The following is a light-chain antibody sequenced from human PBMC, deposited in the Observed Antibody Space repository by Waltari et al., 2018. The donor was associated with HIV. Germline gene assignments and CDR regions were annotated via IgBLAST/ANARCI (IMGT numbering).Light chain of an antibody. CDR3: QQYITTPWT. CDR1: KLIGNNY. J-gene: IGKJ1*01. V-gene: IGKV3-20*01. CDR2: GAS. Sequence: DILLIQSPDTLSLSPGDNATLSCEANKLIGNNYLAWYRQMPGQPPSLLIYGASNRATGTPDRFSGSGSGTDFTLTITSLEPDDFAIFYCQQYITTPWTFGQGTRVDIK.